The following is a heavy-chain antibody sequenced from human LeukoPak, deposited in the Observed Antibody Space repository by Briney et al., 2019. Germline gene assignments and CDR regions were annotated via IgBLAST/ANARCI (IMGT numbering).Heavy chain of an antibody. CDR3: ARDRKARGGFDY. V-gene: IGHV4-59*01. J-gene: IGHJ4*02. D-gene: IGHD2-15*01. CDR2: IYYSGST. Sequence: SETLSLTCTVSGGSIGSYYWSWIRQPPGKGLEWIGYIYYSGSTNYNPSLKSRVTISVDTSKNQFSLKLSSVTAADTAVYYCARDRKARGGFDYWGQGTLVTVSS. CDR1: GGSIGSYY.